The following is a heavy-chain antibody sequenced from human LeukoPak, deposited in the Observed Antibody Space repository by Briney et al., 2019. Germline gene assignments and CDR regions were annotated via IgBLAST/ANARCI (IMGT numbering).Heavy chain of an antibody. CDR2: VSYSGST. D-gene: IGHD5-18*01. Sequence: SETLSLTCNVSGGSISSSSYYWGWICQPPGKGLEWIGSVSYSGSTYYNPSLKSRVTMSIDMSKNQFSLKLTSLTAADTAVYYCARIRYSYGYPRDFDYWGQGTLVTVSS. V-gene: IGHV4-39*01. J-gene: IGHJ4*02. CDR3: ARIRYSYGYPRDFDY. CDR1: GGSISSSSYY.